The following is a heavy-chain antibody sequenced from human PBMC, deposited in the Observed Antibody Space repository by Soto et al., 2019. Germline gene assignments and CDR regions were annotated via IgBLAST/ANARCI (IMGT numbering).Heavy chain of an antibody. CDR1: GFTFSVYS. D-gene: IGHD3-10*01. V-gene: IGHV3-30-3*01. CDR2: IIYDGSST. CDR3: ARERGSGNYYSAYFDY. J-gene: IGHJ4*02. Sequence: ESGGGVVQPGGSLRLSCAVSGFTFSVYSMHWVRQAPGKGLEWVALIIYDGSSTYYGDSVKGRFTISRGNSKNTLYLQMNGLRAEDTAVYYCARERGSGNYYSAYFDYWGQGTLVTVSS.